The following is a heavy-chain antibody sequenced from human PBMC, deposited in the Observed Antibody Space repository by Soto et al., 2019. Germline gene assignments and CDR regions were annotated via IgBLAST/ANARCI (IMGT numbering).Heavy chain of an antibody. CDR3: VRAFSIAVAAEAFDI. D-gene: IGHD6-19*01. Sequence: QVQLVQSGAEVKKPGSSVKVSCKASGGTFSNYSISWVRQAPGQGLDWMGGIIPIFGTTNYAQKFQGRVTISADESTSTAYMELSSLRSEDTAMYYCVRAFSIAVAAEAFDIWGQGTMVTVSS. CDR1: GGTFSNYS. CDR2: IIPIFGTT. V-gene: IGHV1-69*01. J-gene: IGHJ3*02.